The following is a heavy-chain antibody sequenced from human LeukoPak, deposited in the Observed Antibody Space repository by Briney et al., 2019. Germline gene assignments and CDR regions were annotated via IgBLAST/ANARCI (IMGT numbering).Heavy chain of an antibody. D-gene: IGHD6-19*01. CDR1: GYTFISYG. CDR2: ISAYNGNT. Sequence: ASVKVSCKASGYTFISYGINWVRQAPGQGLEWKGWISAYNGNTNYAQKFKGRGTMTTDTSTSTAYMELWSLRSDDTAVYYCARDLYASGSYSGDYWGQGTLVTVSS. V-gene: IGHV1-18*01. CDR3: ARDLYASGSYSGDY. J-gene: IGHJ4*02.